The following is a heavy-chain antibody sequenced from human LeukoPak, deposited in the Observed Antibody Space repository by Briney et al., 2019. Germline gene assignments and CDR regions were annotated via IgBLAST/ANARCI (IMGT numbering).Heavy chain of an antibody. V-gene: IGHV3-74*01. Sequence: PGGSLRLSCAASGFTFSTYWMHWVRQAPGKGLMWVSRINGDGSSTSYGDSVKGRFTVPRDNAKNTLYLQMNGLRVEDTAVYYCARALGDIRGQGTLVTVSS. CDR2: INGDGSST. CDR1: GFTFSTYW. CDR3: ARALGDI. J-gene: IGHJ4*02.